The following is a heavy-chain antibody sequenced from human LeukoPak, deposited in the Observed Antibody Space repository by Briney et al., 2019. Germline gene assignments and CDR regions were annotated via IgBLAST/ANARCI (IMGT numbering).Heavy chain of an antibody. J-gene: IGHJ4*02. Sequence: PGGSLRLSCAASGFTVSSNYMNWVRQAPGKGLEWVSVIYSGGSTYYADSVKGRFTISRDNSKNTLYLQMNSLRAEDTAVYYCARDEVGPPEEYYYDSSGSYIDYWGQGTLVTVSS. CDR2: IYSGGST. V-gene: IGHV3-53*01. D-gene: IGHD3-22*01. CDR1: GFTVSSNY. CDR3: ARDEVGPPEEYYYDSSGSYIDY.